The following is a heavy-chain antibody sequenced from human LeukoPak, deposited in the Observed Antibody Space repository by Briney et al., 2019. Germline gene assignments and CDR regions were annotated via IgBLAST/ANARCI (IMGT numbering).Heavy chain of an antibody. CDR2: IYSGGST. Sequence: AGGSLRLSCAASGLTVSRNYMSWVRQAPGKGLEWVSVIYSGGSTYYADSVKGRFTISRDYSKNTLDLQMNSLRADDTAVYYCARARNSNFRYFDYWGLGTLVTVSS. CDR3: ARARNSNFRYFDY. D-gene: IGHD2/OR15-2a*01. J-gene: IGHJ4*02. V-gene: IGHV3-53*01. CDR1: GLTVSRNY.